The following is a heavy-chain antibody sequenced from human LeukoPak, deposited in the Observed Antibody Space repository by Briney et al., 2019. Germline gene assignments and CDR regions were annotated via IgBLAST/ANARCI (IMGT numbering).Heavy chain of an antibody. J-gene: IGHJ4*02. V-gene: IGHV3-21*01. CDR2: ISSSSSYI. CDR3: ARAIRTTVTRSPFDY. Sequence: GGSLRLSCAASGCTFSSYAMNWVRQAPGKGLEWVSSISSSSSYIYYADSVKGRFTISRDNAKNSLYLQMNSLRAEDTAVYYCARAIRTTVTRSPFDYWGQGTLVTVSS. CDR1: GCTFSSYA. D-gene: IGHD4-17*01.